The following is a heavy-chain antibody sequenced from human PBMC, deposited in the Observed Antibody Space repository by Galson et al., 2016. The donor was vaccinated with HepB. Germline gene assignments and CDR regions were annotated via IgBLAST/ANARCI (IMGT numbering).Heavy chain of an antibody. J-gene: IGHJ5*02. CDR2: IYSGGST. V-gene: IGHV3-66*01. CDR3: ARGGYCSDGRCLPNWFDP. D-gene: IGHD2-15*01. CDR1: GFTVSNNY. Sequence: SLRLSCAASGFTVSNNYMRWVRQAPGKGLEWVSVIYSGGSTYYADSVKGRFTISRDNSKNTLYLQMNSLRAEDTAVYYCARGGYCSDGRCLPNWFDPWGPGTLVAVSS.